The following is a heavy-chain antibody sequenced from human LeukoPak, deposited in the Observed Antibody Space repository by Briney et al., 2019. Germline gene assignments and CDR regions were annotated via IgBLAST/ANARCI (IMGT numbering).Heavy chain of an antibody. J-gene: IGHJ4*02. Sequence: GGSLRLSCAASGFTFSNYAMSWVRQAPGKGLEWVSAISGSGGSTYYADSVKGRFTISRDNSKNTLYLQMNSLKAEDTAVYYCAKSIEIQQLLPFDYWGQGTLVTVSS. D-gene: IGHD6-13*01. CDR3: AKSIEIQQLLPFDY. CDR2: ISGSGGST. CDR1: GFTFSNYA. V-gene: IGHV3-23*01.